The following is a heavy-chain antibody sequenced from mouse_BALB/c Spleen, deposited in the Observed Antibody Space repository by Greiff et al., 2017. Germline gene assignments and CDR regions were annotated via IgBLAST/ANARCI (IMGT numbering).Heavy chain of an antibody. Sequence: QVQLKQSGAELVRPGSSVKISCKASGYAFSSYWMNWVKQRPGQGLEWIGQIYPGDGDTNYNGKFKGKATLTADKSSSTAYMQLSSLTSEDSAVYFCARDYEDWYFDVWGAGTTVTVSS. CDR3: ARDYEDWYFDV. J-gene: IGHJ1*01. D-gene: IGHD2-4*01. V-gene: IGHV1-80*01. CDR1: GYAFSSYW. CDR2: IYPGDGDT.